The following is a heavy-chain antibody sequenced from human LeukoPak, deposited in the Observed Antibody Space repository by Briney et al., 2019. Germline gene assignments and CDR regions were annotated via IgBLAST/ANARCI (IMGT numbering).Heavy chain of an antibody. CDR2: IIPIFGTA. CDR3: ARAVGATEVWVYYYYMDV. D-gene: IGHD1-26*01. V-gene: IGHV1-69*05. CDR1: GGTFSSYA. Sequence: SVKVSCKASGGTFSSYAISWVRQAPGQGLEWMGRIIPIFGTANYAQKFQGRVTITTDESTSTAYTELSSLRSEDTAVYYCARAVGATEVWVYYYYMDVWGKGTTVTVSS. J-gene: IGHJ6*03.